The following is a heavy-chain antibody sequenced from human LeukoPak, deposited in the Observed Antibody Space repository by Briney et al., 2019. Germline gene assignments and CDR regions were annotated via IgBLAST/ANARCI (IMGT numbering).Heavy chain of an antibody. CDR1: GYTFTSYY. Sequence: ASVKVSCKTPGYTFTSYYIHWVRQAPGQGLEWLGIINPSGGSTTYAQKFQGRVTMTTDTSTSTVYMELTSLRSDDTAVYYCARSSAYYNEADIWGQGTMVTVSS. CDR3: ARSSAYYNEADI. D-gene: IGHD3-9*01. CDR2: INPSGGST. J-gene: IGHJ3*02. V-gene: IGHV1-46*01.